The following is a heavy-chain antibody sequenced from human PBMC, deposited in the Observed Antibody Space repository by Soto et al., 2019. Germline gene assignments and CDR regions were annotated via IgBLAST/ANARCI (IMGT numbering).Heavy chain of an antibody. Sequence: EVQLVESGGGLVQPGGSLRLSCAASGFTFSSHWMHWVRQAPGKGLVWVSRINSDGTQTAADSVKGRFTISRDNAKNTLYLQMNSLRAEDTAVYCCARGWVEGFPRQPQSDYWGQGTLVTVSS. CDR3: ARGWVEGFPRQPQSDY. CDR2: INSDGTQT. V-gene: IGHV3-74*01. CDR1: GFTFSSHW. D-gene: IGHD3-3*01. J-gene: IGHJ4*02.